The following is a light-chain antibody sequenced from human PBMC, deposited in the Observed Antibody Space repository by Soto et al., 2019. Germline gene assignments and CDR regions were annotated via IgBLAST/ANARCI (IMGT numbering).Light chain of an antibody. CDR2: RNN. CDR1: SSNIGTNY. V-gene: IGLV1-47*01. CDR3: AAWDDSLSGVV. Sequence: QSVLTQPPSASGTPGQRVTISCSGSSSNIGTNYVYWYQQLPGTAPKLLIYRNNQRPSGVPDRFSGSKSGTSASLAISGLRSDDEADYYCAAWDDSLSGVVFGGGTKVTAL. J-gene: IGLJ2*01.